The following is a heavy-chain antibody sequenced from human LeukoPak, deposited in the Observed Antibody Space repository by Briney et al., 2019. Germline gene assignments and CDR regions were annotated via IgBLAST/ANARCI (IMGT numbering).Heavy chain of an antibody. D-gene: IGHD6-19*01. CDR1: GFTFSSYW. CDR3: ARDLGGWSMGLAFDI. Sequence: GGSLRLSCAASGFTFSSYWMSWVRQAPGKGLEWVANIKQDGSEKYYVDSVKGRFTISRDNAKNSLYLQMNSLRAEDTAVYYCARDLGGWSMGLAFDIWGQGTMVTVSS. J-gene: IGHJ3*02. CDR2: IKQDGSEK. V-gene: IGHV3-7*01.